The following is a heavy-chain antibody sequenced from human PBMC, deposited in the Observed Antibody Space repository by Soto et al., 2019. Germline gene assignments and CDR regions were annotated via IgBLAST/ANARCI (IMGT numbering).Heavy chain of an antibody. V-gene: IGHV5-10-1*01. D-gene: IGHD3-10*01. CDR3: ARLVRGVIRDDNNWFDP. Sequence: PGESLKISCKGSGYSFTSYWISWVRQMPGKGLEWMGRIDPSDSYTNYSPSFQGHVTTSADKSISTAYLQWSSLKASDTAMYYCARLVRGVIRDDNNWFDPWGQGALVTVSS. CDR2: IDPSDSYT. J-gene: IGHJ5*02. CDR1: GYSFTSYW.